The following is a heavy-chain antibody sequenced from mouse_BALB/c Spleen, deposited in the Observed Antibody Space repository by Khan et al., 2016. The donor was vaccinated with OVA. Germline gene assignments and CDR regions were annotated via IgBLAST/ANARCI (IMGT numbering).Heavy chain of an antibody. CDR3: TRDENYAHCYFDV. CDR2: INSGSTYT. J-gene: IGHJ1*01. V-gene: IGHV5-6-4*01. CDR1: GFSFTTYT. D-gene: IGHD1-1*01. Sequence: VELVESGGGLVRPGGSLKLSCAASGFSFTTYTMSWVRQTPAKRLEWVATINSGSTYTYYPDSVKGRFTISRDNAKNTLYLQMSSLKSEDTAMYYCTRDENYAHCYFDVWGAGTTVTVSS.